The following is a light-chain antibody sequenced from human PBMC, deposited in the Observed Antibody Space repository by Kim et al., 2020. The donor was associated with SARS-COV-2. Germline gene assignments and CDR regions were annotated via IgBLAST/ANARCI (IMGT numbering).Light chain of an antibody. V-gene: IGKV1-27*01. CDR3: QKYDSAPRT. Sequence: ASVGDRVTITCRASQGISNYLAWYQQKPGKVPKVLIYTASTLQSGVPSRFSGSGSGTDFTLTISSLQPEDVATYYCQKYDSAPRTFGQGTKVDIK. CDR2: TAS. CDR1: QGISNY. J-gene: IGKJ1*01.